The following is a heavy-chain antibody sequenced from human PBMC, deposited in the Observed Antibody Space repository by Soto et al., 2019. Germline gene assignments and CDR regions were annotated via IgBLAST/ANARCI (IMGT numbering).Heavy chain of an antibody. CDR1: GFTFSSYG. CDR3: AKDLGSIAPDY. Sequence: GGSLRLSCAASGFTFSSYGMHWVRQAPGKGLEWVAAISYDGSNKYYADSVKGRFTISRDNSKNTLYLQMNSLRAEDTAVYYCAKDLGSIAPDYWGHGTLVTVSS. V-gene: IGHV3-30*18. CDR2: ISYDGSNK. D-gene: IGHD3-16*02. J-gene: IGHJ4*01.